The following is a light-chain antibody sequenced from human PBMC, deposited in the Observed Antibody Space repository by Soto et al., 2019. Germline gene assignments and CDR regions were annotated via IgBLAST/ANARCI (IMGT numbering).Light chain of an antibody. CDR2: AAS. J-gene: IGKJ1*01. Sequence: DLQMTQSPSSLSVSVGDRVTITCRASQDIGSSLGWFQQKPGKAPKSLIYAASTLQVGVPSRFSSSGSGTEFTLTISSLQPEDFATYYCQQYNSYPRTFGQGTKVEIK. V-gene: IGKV1-16*01. CDR3: QQYNSYPRT. CDR1: QDIGSS.